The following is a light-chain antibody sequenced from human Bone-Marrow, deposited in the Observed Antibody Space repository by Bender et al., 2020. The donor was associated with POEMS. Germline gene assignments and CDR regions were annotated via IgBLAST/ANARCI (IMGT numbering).Light chain of an antibody. CDR2: EVT. CDR3: CSYATGDNVV. J-gene: IGLJ2*01. V-gene: IGLV2-23*02. Sequence: QSALTQPASVSGSPGQSITIACTGSHNNIGNYDLVSWYQQLPGKPPKLIISEVTKRPSGVSTRFSGSKSGNTASLAISGLQADDEADYYCCSYATGDNVVFGGGTKLTVL. CDR1: HNNIGNYDL.